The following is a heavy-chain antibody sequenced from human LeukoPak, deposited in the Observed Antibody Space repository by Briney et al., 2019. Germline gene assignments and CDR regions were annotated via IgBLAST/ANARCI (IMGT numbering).Heavy chain of an antibody. CDR1: GFTFSSHW. CDR3: ARAAYGYFDF. D-gene: IGHD3-10*01. J-gene: IGHJ4*02. V-gene: IGHV3-7*04. Sequence: GGSLRLSCAASGFTFSSHWMSWVRQAPGKGLEWVANINQDGSEKYYVDSVKGRFTISRDNAKNSLYLQMSSLRAEDTAVYYCARAAYGYFDFWGQGTLLTVSS. CDR2: INQDGSEK.